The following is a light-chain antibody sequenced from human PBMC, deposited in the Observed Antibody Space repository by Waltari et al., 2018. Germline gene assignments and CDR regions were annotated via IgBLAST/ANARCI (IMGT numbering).Light chain of an antibody. Sequence: EIVLTQSPATLSLSPGERATLSCRASQSVGSQVVWYHQRPGQAPRLLIYDSTNRATGIPARFSGSGSGTDFSLSISSLEPEDFGVYYCQQRSNWPIVFGQGTRLEIK. V-gene: IGKV3-11*01. J-gene: IGKJ5*01. CDR3: QQRSNWPIV. CDR2: DST. CDR1: QSVGSQ.